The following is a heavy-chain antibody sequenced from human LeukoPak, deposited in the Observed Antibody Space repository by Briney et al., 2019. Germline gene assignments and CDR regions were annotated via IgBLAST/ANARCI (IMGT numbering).Heavy chain of an antibody. CDR1: GDSINSLDL. D-gene: IGHD3-22*01. V-gene: IGHV4-4*02. J-gene: IGHJ4*02. Sequence: SETLSLTCTVSGDSINSLDLWSWVRQPPGKGLEWIGEMYLSGTTHSNPSVKSRVTISIDKSKNQFFLDLSSVTAADTAVYYCAGLVGRYSSGLYYYYFDYWGQGTLVTVSS. CDR2: MYLSGTT. CDR3: AGLVGRYSSGLYYYYFDY.